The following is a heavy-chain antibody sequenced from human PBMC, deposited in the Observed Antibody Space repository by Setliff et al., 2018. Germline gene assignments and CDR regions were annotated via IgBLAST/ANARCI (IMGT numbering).Heavy chain of an antibody. CDR1: GYTFTGYS. CDR2: ITPNSGGT. Sequence: ASVKVSCKASGYTFTGYSIHWVRQAPGQGLEWMGWITPNSGGTNYAQKFKGRVTMTRDTSITTVHMELRRLTSDDTAIYYCARVGVPSGYWYYLDYWGQGIQVTVSS. D-gene: IGHD3-22*01. J-gene: IGHJ4*02. CDR3: ARVGVPSGYWYYLDY. V-gene: IGHV1-2*02.